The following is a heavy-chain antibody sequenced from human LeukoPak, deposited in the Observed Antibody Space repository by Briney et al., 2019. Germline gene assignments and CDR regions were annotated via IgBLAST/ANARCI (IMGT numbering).Heavy chain of an antibody. Sequence: SETLSLTCTVSGYSISSGYYWGWIRQAPGKGLEWIAHIFNSGTTHYNPYLKSRLTISVDTSKNQFSLKLSSVTAADTAVYYCARRKMAKRNYFDYWGQGTLVTVSS. CDR3: ARRKMAKRNYFDY. V-gene: IGHV4-38-2*02. D-gene: IGHD5-24*01. J-gene: IGHJ4*02. CDR2: IFNSGTT. CDR1: GYSISSGYY.